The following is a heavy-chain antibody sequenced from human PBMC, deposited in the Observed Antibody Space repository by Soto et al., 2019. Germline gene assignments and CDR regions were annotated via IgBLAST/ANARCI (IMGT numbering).Heavy chain of an antibody. CDR3: AKSGVWFGEFNDYYYYYYMDV. CDR1: GFTFSSYA. D-gene: IGHD3-10*01. CDR2: ISGSGGST. V-gene: IGHV3-23*01. Sequence: GGSLRLSCAASGFTFSSYAMSWVRQAPGKGLEWVSAISGSGGSTYYADSVKGRFTISRDNSKNTLYLQMNSLRAEDTAVYYCAKSGVWFGEFNDYYYYYYMDVWGKGTTVTVSS. J-gene: IGHJ6*03.